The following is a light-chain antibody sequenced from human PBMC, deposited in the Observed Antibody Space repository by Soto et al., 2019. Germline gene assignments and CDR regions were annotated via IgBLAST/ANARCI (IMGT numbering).Light chain of an antibody. CDR2: VNSDGSH. J-gene: IGLJ3*02. CDR1: SEHSTYS. Sequence: QPVLTQSPSASASLGASVKLTCTLTSEHSTYSIAWHQLQADKGPRYLMKVNSDGSHSKRDGIPDRFSGSSSGTVRYLTSPSLRCEVEADFSCQTGATGTRVFGGGTTLTVL. V-gene: IGLV4-69*01. CDR3: QTGATGTRV.